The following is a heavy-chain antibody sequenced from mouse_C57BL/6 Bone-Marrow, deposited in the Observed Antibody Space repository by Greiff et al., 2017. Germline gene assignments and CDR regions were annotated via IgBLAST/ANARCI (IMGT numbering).Heavy chain of an antibody. CDR1: GFTFSSYA. CDR3: TRDPGFYDGSPWFAY. V-gene: IGHV5-9-1*02. D-gene: IGHD1-1*01. Sequence: DVHLVESGEGLVKPGGSLKLSCAASGFTFSSYAMSWVRQTPEKRLEWVAYISSGGDYIYYADTVKGRFTISRDNARNTRYLQMSSLKSEDTAMYYCTRDPGFYDGSPWFAYWGQGTLVTVSA. CDR2: ISSGGDYI. J-gene: IGHJ3*01.